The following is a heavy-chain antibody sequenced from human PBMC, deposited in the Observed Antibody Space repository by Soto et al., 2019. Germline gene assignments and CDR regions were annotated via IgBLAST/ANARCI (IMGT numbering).Heavy chain of an antibody. CDR2: IWYDGSNK. D-gene: IGHD6-13*01. Sequence: QVQLVESGGGVVQPGRSLRLSCAASGFTFSSYGMHWVRQAPGKGLEWVAVIWYDGSNKYYADSVKGRFTISRDNSKNTLYLQMNSLRAEDTAVYYCARAIGPQQLVRYCYGMDVWGQGTTVTVSS. CDR1: GFTFSSYG. J-gene: IGHJ6*02. CDR3: ARAIGPQQLVRYCYGMDV. V-gene: IGHV3-33*01.